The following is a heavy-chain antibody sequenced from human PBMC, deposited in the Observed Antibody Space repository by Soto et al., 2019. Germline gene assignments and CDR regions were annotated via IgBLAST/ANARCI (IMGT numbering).Heavy chain of an antibody. Sequence: PSETLSLTCAVYGGSFSGYYWSWIRQPPGKGLEWIGEINHSGSTNYNPSLKSRVTISVDTSKNQFSLKLSSVTAADTAVYYCARAPYSKHNYPFDYWGQGTLVTVSS. J-gene: IGHJ4*02. CDR3: ARAPYSKHNYPFDY. CDR2: INHSGST. V-gene: IGHV4-34*01. D-gene: IGHD4-4*01. CDR1: GGSFSGYY.